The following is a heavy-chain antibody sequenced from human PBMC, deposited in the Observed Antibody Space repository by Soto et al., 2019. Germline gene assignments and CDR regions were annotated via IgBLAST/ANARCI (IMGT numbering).Heavy chain of an antibody. CDR3: AREDYDFWSRPGGFDY. CDR1: GGSISSYY. V-gene: IGHV4-59*01. Sequence: SETLSLTCTVSGGSISSYYWSWIRQPPGKGLEWIGYIYYSGSTNYNPSLKSRVTISVDTSKNQFSLKLSSVTAADTAVYYCAREDYDFWSRPGGFDYWGQGTLVTVSS. J-gene: IGHJ4*02. D-gene: IGHD3-3*01. CDR2: IYYSGST.